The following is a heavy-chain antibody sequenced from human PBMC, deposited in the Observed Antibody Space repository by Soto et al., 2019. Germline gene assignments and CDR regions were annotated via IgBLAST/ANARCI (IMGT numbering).Heavy chain of an antibody. V-gene: IGHV3-15*01. D-gene: IGHD2-2*01. CDR2: AKSEAEGGTT. CDR3: ARDSYQLLSCWFDP. Sequence: GGSLRLSCSPSRLTVSTYWMSSVRKAPWRGLEWVGRAKSEAEGGTTDYAAPVKGRFTVSRDDSKSTVYLQMNSLKAEDTGVYYCARDSYQLLSCWFDPWGQGILVTDSS. J-gene: IGHJ5*02. CDR1: RLTVSTYW.